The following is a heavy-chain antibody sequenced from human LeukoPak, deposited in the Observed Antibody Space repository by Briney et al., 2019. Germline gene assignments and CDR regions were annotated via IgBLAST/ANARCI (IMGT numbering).Heavy chain of an antibody. CDR1: GFTFSSYA. D-gene: IGHD6-19*01. Sequence: PGGSLRLSCAASGFTFSSYAMSWVRQAPGKGLEWVSSISGSGGSTYYADSVKGRFTFSRDNSKNTLNLQMNSLRADDTAAYYCAKGTAVASYYAMDVWGQGTTVTVSS. J-gene: IGHJ6*02. CDR3: AKGTAVASYYAMDV. CDR2: ISGSGGST. V-gene: IGHV3-23*01.